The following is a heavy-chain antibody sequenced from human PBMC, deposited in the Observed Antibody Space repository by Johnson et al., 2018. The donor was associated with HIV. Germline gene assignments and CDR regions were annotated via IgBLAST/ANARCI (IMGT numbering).Heavy chain of an antibody. CDR2: IYSGGST. CDR1: GFTFSSFA. D-gene: IGHD4-23*01. Sequence: VQLVESGGGLVQPGGSLRLSCVASGFTFSSFAMSWVRQAPGKGLEWVSVIYSGGSTYYADSVKGRFTISRDNSKNTLYLQMNSLRAEDTAVYYCARWGVVTPHAFDIWGQGTMVTVSS. J-gene: IGHJ3*02. V-gene: IGHV3-66*02. CDR3: ARWGVVTPHAFDI.